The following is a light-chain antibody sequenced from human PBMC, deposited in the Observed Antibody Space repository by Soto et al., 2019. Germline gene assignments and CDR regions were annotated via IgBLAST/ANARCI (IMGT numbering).Light chain of an antibody. CDR2: GAS. J-gene: IGKJ4*01. V-gene: IGKV3D-15*01. CDR3: QQYNNWPLT. Sequence: IVLTQSPGTLSLSPGDRATLSCRASHSMSNSNLAWYQHKPGQAPRLLIYGASNRATGIPARFSGSGSGTEFTLTISSLQSEDFAVYYCQQYNNWPLTFGGGTKVDIK. CDR1: HSMSNSN.